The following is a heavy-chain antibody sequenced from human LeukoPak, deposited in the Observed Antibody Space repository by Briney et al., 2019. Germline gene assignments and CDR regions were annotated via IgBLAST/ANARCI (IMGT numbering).Heavy chain of an antibody. CDR2: IYYSGST. Sequence: SETLSLTCTVSGGSISSYYWSWIRQPPGKGLEWIGYIYYSGSTNYNPSLKSRVTISVDTSKNQFSLKLSSVTAADTAVYYCARVKGGYEPIFDYWDQGTLVTVSS. V-gene: IGHV4-59*01. D-gene: IGHD5-12*01. CDR1: GGSISSYY. J-gene: IGHJ4*02. CDR3: ARVKGGYEPIFDY.